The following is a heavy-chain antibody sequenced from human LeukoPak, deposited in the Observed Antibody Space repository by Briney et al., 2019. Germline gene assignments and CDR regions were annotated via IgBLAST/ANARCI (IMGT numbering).Heavy chain of an antibody. D-gene: IGHD2-2*01. V-gene: IGHV4-34*01. CDR3: ARRRSSTSGVDP. J-gene: IGHJ5*02. Sequence: SETLSLTCAVYGGSFSGYYWSWIRQPPGKGLEWNEEINHSGSTSYNPSLKSRVTISVDTSKNQFSLKLSSVTAADTAVYYCARRRSSTSGVDPWGQGTLVTVSS. CDR2: INHSGST. CDR1: GGSFSGYY.